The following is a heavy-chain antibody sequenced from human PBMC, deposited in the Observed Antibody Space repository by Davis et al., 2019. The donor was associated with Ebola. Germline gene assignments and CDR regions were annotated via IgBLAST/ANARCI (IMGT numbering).Heavy chain of an antibody. V-gene: IGHV3-9*03. CDR2: IRWKSGNI. Sequence: SLKISCAASGFTFSSYSMNWVRQAPGKGLEWVSGIRWKSGNIPYADSVKGRFTISRDNAKTSLYLQMNSLRAEDMALYYCSKAGVSGGFDYWGQGTLVTVSS. CDR1: GFTFSSYS. D-gene: IGHD6-25*01. CDR3: SKAGVSGGFDY. J-gene: IGHJ4*02.